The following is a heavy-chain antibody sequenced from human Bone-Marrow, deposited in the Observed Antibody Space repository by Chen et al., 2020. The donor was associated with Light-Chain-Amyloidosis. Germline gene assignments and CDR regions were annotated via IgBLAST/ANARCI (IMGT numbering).Heavy chain of an antibody. Sequence: EVQLVEFGGDFVQPGRSLRLSCTGSGFTFGDYAVSWLRQAPGKGLEWVGFIRMKSYGGTTEYAASVKGRFTISRDDSISTAYLQMNRLRTDDTAVYSCTSGAAADKYYYGLDVWGQGTTVTVSS. CDR3: TSGAAADKYYYGLDV. J-gene: IGHJ6*02. V-gene: IGHV3-49*03. D-gene: IGHD6-13*01. CDR1: GFTFGDYA. CDR2: IRMKSYGGTT.